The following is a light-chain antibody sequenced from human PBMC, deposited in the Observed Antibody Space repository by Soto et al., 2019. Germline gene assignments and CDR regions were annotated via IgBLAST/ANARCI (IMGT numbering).Light chain of an antibody. V-gene: IGLV2-14*01. CDR1: NSDVGGYNY. CDR2: EVS. Sequence: QSVLTQPASVSGSPGQSITISCTGTNSDVGGYNYVSWYQQHPGKAPELMIYEVSHRPSGVSNRFSGSKSDNTASLTISGLQAEDEADYYFCSYAGTFYVFGTWPNVTVL. J-gene: IGLJ1*01. CDR3: CSYAGTFYV.